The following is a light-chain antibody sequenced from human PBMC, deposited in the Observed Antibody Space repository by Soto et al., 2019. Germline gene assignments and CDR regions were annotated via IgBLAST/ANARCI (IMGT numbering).Light chain of an antibody. V-gene: IGKV3-15*01. J-gene: IGKJ1*01. CDR3: QQYNNWPPAT. CDR2: RAS. CDR1: QSVSSK. Sequence: EIVMTQSPATLSVSPGERATLSCRASQSVSSKLAWYQQKPGQAPRLLIYRASTRATDIPARFSGSGSGTEFTLTISSLQSEDFAVDYCQQYNNWPPATFGQGTRVEI.